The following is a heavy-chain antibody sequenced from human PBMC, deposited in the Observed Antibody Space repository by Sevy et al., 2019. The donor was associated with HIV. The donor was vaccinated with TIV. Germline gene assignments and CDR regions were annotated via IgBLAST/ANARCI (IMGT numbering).Heavy chain of an antibody. J-gene: IGHJ4*02. Sequence: GGSLRLSCAASGFTFSTYAMNWVRQAPGKGLEWVSSISGSGRSTYYADSVKGRFTISRDNSKKTVDLQMNSLRAGDTAVYYCAREDSGYEYWGQGTLVTVSS. CDR1: GFTFSTYA. V-gene: IGHV3-23*01. D-gene: IGHD5-12*01. CDR2: ISGSGRST. CDR3: AREDSGYEY.